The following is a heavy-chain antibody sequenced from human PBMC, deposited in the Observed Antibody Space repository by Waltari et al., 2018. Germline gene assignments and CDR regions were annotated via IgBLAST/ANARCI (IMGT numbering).Heavy chain of an antibody. CDR2: VSVSGATT. J-gene: IGHJ4*02. D-gene: IGHD5-12*01. V-gene: IGHV3-23*01. Sequence: EVQLLESGGGLVQPGGSLRLSCAASGFSFGGFGRNWVRQAPGKGLDGVSVVSVSGATTYYADSVRGRFTVSRDNNRNTMYLQMNSLRAEDTAVYYCAKAFRGYSGSYFDIWGRGTLVAVSA. CDR1: GFSFGGFG. CDR3: AKAFRGYSGSYFDI.